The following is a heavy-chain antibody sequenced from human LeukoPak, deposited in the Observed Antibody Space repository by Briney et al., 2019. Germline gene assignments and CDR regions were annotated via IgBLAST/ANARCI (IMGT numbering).Heavy chain of an antibody. CDR2: IYYSGST. V-gene: IGHV4-39*01. CDR3: ARRPRGPMVNRGRWFDP. D-gene: IGHD5-18*01. J-gene: IGHJ5*02. Sequence: PSDTLSLTCTVSGGSISSSSYYWGWIRQPPGKGLEWIRSIYYSGSTYYNPSLKSRVTISVDTSKNQFSLKLGSVTAADTAVYYCARRPRGPMVNRGRWFDPWGQGTLVTVSS. CDR1: GGSISSSSYY.